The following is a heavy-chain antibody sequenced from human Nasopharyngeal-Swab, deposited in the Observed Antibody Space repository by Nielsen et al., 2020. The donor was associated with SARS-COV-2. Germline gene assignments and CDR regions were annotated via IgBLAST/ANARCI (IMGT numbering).Heavy chain of an antibody. CDR3: ASKLRFLESGAFDI. D-gene: IGHD3-3*01. CDR1: GGTFSSYA. J-gene: IGHJ3*02. V-gene: IGHV1-69*06. CDR2: IIPIFGTA. Sequence: SVKVSCKASGGTFSSYAISWVRQAPGQGLEWMGGIIPIFGTANYAQKFQGRVTITADKSTSTAYMELSSLRSEDTAVYYYASKLRFLESGAFDIWGQGTMVTVSS.